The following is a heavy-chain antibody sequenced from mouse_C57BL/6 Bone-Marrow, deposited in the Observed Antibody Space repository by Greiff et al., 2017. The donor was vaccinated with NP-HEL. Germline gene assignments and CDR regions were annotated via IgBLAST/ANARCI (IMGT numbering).Heavy chain of an antibody. CDR3: ARRGTAQAPFAY. D-gene: IGHD3-2*02. V-gene: IGHV5-6*02. CDR1: GFTFSSYG. Sequence: EVKLVESGGDLVKPGGSLKLSCAASGFTFSSYGMSWVRQTPDKRLEWVATISSGGSYTYYPDSVKGRFTISRDNAKNTLYLQRSSLKSEDTAMYYCARRGTAQAPFAYWGQGTLVTVSA. J-gene: IGHJ3*01. CDR2: ISSGGSYT.